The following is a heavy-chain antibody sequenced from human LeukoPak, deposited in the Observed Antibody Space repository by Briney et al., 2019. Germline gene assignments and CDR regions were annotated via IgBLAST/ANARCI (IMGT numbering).Heavy chain of an antibody. CDR3: ARVSPYSSGWYGCYFDY. Sequence: SVKVSCKASGGTFSSYAISWVRQAPGQGLEWMGGIIPIFGTANYAQKFQARATITTDESTSTAYMELSSLRSEDTAVYYCARVSPYSSGWYGCYFDYWGQGTLVTVSS. CDR2: IIPIFGTA. CDR1: GGTFSSYA. D-gene: IGHD6-19*01. V-gene: IGHV1-69*05. J-gene: IGHJ4*02.